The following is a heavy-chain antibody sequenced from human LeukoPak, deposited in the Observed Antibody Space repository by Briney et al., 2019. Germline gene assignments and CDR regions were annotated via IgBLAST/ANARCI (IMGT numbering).Heavy chain of an antibody. V-gene: IGHV1-24*01. J-gene: IGHJ4*02. CDR1: GQSLSDLS. Sequence: GASVKGSCKVSGQSLSDLSIHWVRQAPGKGLEWMGGFDFEDAVTIYAQEFEGRVIMTEDTATETAYMELSSLKSEDTAVYYCVAEVIGVTMGDYWGQGTLVTVSS. CDR2: FDFEDAVT. D-gene: IGHD4-11*01. CDR3: VAEVIGVTMGDY.